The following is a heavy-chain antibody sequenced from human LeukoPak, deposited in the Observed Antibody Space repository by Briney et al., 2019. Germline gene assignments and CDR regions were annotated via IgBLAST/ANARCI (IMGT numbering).Heavy chain of an antibody. J-gene: IGHJ4*02. D-gene: IGHD5-18*01. CDR2: IYSGGST. Sequence: TGGSLRLSCAASGFTVSSNYMSWVRQAPGKGLEWVSVIYSGGSTYYADSVKGRFTISRDNSKNTLYLQMNSLRAEDTAVYYCARAGEGAMAYPIDYWGQGTLVTVSS. V-gene: IGHV3-66*02. CDR3: ARAGEGAMAYPIDY. CDR1: GFTVSSNY.